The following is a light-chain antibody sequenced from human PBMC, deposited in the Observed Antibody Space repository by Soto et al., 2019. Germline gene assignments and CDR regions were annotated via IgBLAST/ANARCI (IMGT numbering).Light chain of an antibody. J-gene: IGKJ2*01. Sequence: EIVMTQSPATLSVSPGERATLSCRASQSVSTNLVWYQQKPGQAPRLLIYGASTRATGIPARFSGSGSGTEFTLTISSLQSEDFATYYCQQYNNWYTFGQGTKLQIK. V-gene: IGKV3-15*01. CDR1: QSVSTN. CDR3: QQYNNWYT. CDR2: GAS.